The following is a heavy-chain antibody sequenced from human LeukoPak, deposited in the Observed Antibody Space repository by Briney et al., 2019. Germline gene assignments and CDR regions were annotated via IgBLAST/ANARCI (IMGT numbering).Heavy chain of an antibody. CDR3: ARNPHYSVSYGD. CDR1: GGSISSSSYY. D-gene: IGHD1-26*01. CDR2: IYYSGST. V-gene: IGHV4-39*07. Sequence: SETLSLTCTVSGGSISSSSYYWGWIRQPPGKGLEWIGSIYYSGSTYYNPSLKSRVTISVDTSKNQFSLKLSSVTAADTAVYYCARNPHYSVSYGDWGQGTLVAVSS. J-gene: IGHJ4*02.